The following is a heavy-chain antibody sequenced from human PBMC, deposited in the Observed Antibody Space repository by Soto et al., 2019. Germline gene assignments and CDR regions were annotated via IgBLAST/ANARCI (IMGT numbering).Heavy chain of an antibody. CDR2: IWYDGSNK. Sequence: GGSLRLSCAASGFTFSSYGMHWVRQAPGKGLEWVAVIWYDGSNKYYADSVKGRFTISRDNSKNTLYLRMNSLRAEDTAVYYCARSHYYDSSVSYYYGMDVWGQGTTVTVSS. CDR1: GFTFSSYG. V-gene: IGHV3-33*01. J-gene: IGHJ6*02. D-gene: IGHD3-22*01. CDR3: ARSHYYDSSVSYYYGMDV.